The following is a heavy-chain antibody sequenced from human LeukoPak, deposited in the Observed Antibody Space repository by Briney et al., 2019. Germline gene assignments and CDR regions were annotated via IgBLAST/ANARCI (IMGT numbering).Heavy chain of an antibody. Sequence: GGSLRLSCAASGFTFDDYAMHWVRQAPGKGLEWVSGISWNSGYIDYADSVKGRFTVSRDNAKNSLYLEMNSLRAEDTALYYCAKDKTSSRYYFDYWGQGTLVTVSS. CDR2: ISWNSGYI. J-gene: IGHJ4*02. CDR3: AKDKTSSRYYFDY. D-gene: IGHD6-13*01. CDR1: GFTFDDYA. V-gene: IGHV3-9*01.